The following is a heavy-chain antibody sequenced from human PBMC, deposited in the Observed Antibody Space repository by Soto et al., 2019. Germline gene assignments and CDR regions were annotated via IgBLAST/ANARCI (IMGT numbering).Heavy chain of an antibody. CDR1: GFTFSDYT. V-gene: IGHV3-30-3*01. CDR2: ISHDGSNK. CDR3: VNQEVGATVYFDH. D-gene: IGHD1-26*01. Sequence: ESGGGVVQPGRSLRLSCAASGFTFSDYTMHWVRQAPGKGLEWVAVISHDGSNKYDADSVKGRFTISRDNSKNTLFLEMNGLRVEDTAVYYCVNQEVGATVYFDHWGQGTLVTVSS. J-gene: IGHJ4*02.